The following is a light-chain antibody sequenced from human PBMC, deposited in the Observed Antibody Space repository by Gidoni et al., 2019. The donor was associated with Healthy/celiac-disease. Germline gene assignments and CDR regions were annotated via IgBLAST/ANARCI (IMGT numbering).Light chain of an antibody. CDR1: TGAVTSAYF. J-gene: IGLJ2*01. CDR3: LLYSGGAQLVV. Sequence: QTVLTQEPSLTVSPGGTVTLTCASSTGAVTSAYFPNGVQQKPGPAPRALIYRTSNKHSWTPARFSGSPRGGKAALTLAGVQPEDEAEYYCLLYSGGAQLVVFGGGPKLTVL. CDR2: RTS. V-gene: IGLV7-43*01.